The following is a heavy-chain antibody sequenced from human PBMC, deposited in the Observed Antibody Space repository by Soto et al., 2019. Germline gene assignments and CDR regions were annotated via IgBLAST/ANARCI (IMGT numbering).Heavy chain of an antibody. CDR2: ISGYTGNT. V-gene: IGHV1-18*01. J-gene: IGHJ6*02. CDR1: GYRFTSYG. D-gene: IGHD2-21*02. CDR3: ARSWVTGKGGLDV. Sequence: ASLNGACKTSGYRFTSYGVSWVRQAKGQGLEWMGWISGYTGNTNYAQKIQGRVTMTTDTSTSTAHMELRSLISDDTAVYYCARSWVTGKGGLDVWGQGTTVTVSS.